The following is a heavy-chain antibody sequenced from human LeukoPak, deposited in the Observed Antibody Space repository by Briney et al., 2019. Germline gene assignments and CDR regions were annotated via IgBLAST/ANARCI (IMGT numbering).Heavy chain of an antibody. CDR2: IYYSGST. J-gene: IGHJ5*02. D-gene: IGHD3-9*01. CDR3: ARSGIFWFDP. CDR1: GGSISSYY. V-gene: IGHV4-59*01. Sequence: SETLSLTCQVFGGSISSYYWSWIRQPPGKGLEWIGYIYYSGSTNYNPSLKSRVTISVDTSKNQFSLKLSSVTAADTAVYYCARSGIFWFDPWGQGTLVTVSS.